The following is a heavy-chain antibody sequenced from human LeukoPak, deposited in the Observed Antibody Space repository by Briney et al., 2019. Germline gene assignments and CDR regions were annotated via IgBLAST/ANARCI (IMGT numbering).Heavy chain of an antibody. V-gene: IGHV3-53*01. D-gene: IGHD6-13*01. CDR2: VYSGGNT. J-gene: IGHJ4*02. Sequence: GGSLRLSCAVSGFTVSSNYMSWVRQAPGKGLEWVSIVYSGGNTYCADSVKGRFTISRDNSKNTLYLQMNSLRAEDTAVYYCAKWRFSSSWYRILDFDYWGQGTLVTVSS. CDR3: AKWRFSSSWYRILDFDY. CDR1: GFTVSSNY.